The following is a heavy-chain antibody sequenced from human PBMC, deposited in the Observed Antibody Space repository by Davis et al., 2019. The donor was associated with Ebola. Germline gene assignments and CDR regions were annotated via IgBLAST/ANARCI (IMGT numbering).Heavy chain of an antibody. V-gene: IGHV4-34*01. CDR3: ARVIRAYSSSWYSYFDY. CDR2: INHSGST. CDR1: GGSFSGYY. D-gene: IGHD6-13*01. Sequence: SQTLSLTCAVYGGSFSGYYWSWIRQPPGKGLEWIGEINHSGSTNYNPSLKSRVTISVDTSKNQFSLKLSSVTAADTAVYYCARVIRAYSSSWYSYFDYWGQGTLVTVSS. J-gene: IGHJ4*02.